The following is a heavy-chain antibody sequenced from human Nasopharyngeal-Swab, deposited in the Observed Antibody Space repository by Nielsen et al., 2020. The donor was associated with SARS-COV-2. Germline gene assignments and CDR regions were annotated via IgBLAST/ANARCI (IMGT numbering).Heavy chain of an antibody. V-gene: IGHV3-53*01. J-gene: IGHJ4*02. CDR1: GLSVSSNY. D-gene: IGHD2-2*01. CDR2: IYPGGST. CDR3: ARDHQLQVGG. Sequence: GESLKISCAASGLSVSSNYMSWVRQAPGKGLEWVSIIYPGGSTYYADSVKGRFTISRDSSRNTLYLQMNSLTAEDTAVYYCARDHQLQVGGWGQGTLVTVSS.